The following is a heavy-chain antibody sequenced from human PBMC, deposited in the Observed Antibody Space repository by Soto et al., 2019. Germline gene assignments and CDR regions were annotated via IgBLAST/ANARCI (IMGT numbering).Heavy chain of an antibody. CDR2: ISSSSYT. D-gene: IGHD6-13*01. CDR3: ASLGLAAAGTFW. J-gene: IGHJ4*02. CDR1: GFTFSDYY. V-gene: IGHV3-11*06. Sequence: GGSLRLSCAASGFTFSDYYMSWIRQAPGKGLEWISYISSSSYTNYADSVKGRFTISRDNAKHSLYLQMNSLRAEDTALYYRASLGLAAAGTFWWGQGTLVTVSS.